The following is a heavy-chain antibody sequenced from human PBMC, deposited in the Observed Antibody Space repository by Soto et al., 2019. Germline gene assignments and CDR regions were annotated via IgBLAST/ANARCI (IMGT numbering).Heavy chain of an antibody. J-gene: IGHJ4*02. CDR1: GFTFGSHW. D-gene: IGHD3-22*01. V-gene: IGHV3-74*01. CDR3: ARFGTSYDTSGFLY. Sequence: GGSLRLSCAASGFTFGSHWMHWVRQAPGKGLVCVSRISSGGTTTNYAESVKGRFTISRDNTRNTLYLQMNSLRVEDTAVYYCARFGTSYDTSGFLYWGQGTPVTVSS. CDR2: ISSGGTTT.